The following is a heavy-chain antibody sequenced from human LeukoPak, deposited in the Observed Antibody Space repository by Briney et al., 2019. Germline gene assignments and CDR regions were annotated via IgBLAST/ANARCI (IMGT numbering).Heavy chain of an antibody. J-gene: IGHJ4*02. CDR3: ARPIDY. V-gene: IGHV3-48*03. CDR1: GFTFSSYE. Sequence: GSLRLSCAASGFTFSSYEMIWVRQAPGKGLEWISYITSSGGTIYYADSVKGRFTISRDNAKNSLYLQMNSLRAEDTAVYYCARPIDYWGQGTLVTVSS. CDR2: ITSSGGTI.